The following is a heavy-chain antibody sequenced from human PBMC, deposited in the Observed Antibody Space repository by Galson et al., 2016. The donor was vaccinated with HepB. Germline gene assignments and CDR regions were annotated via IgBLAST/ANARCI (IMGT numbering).Heavy chain of an antibody. D-gene: IGHD6-19*01. CDR3: AREDGSSGSPGGY. J-gene: IGHJ4*02. V-gene: IGHV3-33*01. CDR2: IWYDGSIK. CDR1: GFTFSSYG. Sequence: SLRLSCAASGFTFSSYGMHWVRQAPGKGLEWVAVIWYDGSIKDYADSVKGRFTISRDNSKNTLYLQMNGLRVEDTAVYYCAREDGSSGSPGGYWGQGTLVTVSS.